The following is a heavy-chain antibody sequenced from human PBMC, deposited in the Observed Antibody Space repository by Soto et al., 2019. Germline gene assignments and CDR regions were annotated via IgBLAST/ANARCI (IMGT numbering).Heavy chain of an antibody. CDR1: GFTFSSYS. CDR3: ARDIGYDILTGYYTLGRQNAFDI. Sequence: GGSLRLSCAASGFTFSSYSMNWVRQAPGKGLEWVSSISSSSSYIYYADSVKGRFTISRDNAKNSLYLQMNSLRAEDTAVYYCARDIGYDILTGYYTLGRQNAFDIWGQGTMVTVSS. V-gene: IGHV3-21*01. J-gene: IGHJ3*02. CDR2: ISSSSSYI. D-gene: IGHD3-9*01.